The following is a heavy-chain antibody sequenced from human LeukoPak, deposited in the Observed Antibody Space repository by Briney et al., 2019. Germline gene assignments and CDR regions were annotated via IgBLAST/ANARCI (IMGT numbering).Heavy chain of an antibody. D-gene: IGHD2-2*01. CDR1: GDSVSSNSAA. Sequence: SQTLSLTCAISGDSVSSNSAAWNWIRQSPSRGLEWLGRTYYRSKWYNDYAVSVKSRITINPDTSKNQFSLQLNSVTPEDTAVYYCARDFIVVVPAATRATTGYYYYYGMDVWGQGTTVTVSS. J-gene: IGHJ6*02. CDR3: ARDFIVVVPAATRATTGYYYYYGMDV. V-gene: IGHV6-1*01. CDR2: TYYRSKWYN.